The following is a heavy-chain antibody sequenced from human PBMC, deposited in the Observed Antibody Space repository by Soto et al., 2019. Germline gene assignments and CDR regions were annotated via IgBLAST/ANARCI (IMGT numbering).Heavy chain of an antibody. CDR1: GGSISSGGYS. V-gene: IGHV4-30-2*01. CDR3: ARGIGDGSGKTYYYYYGMDV. D-gene: IGHD3-10*01. Sequence: TLSLTCAVSGGSISSGGYSWSWIRQPPGKGLEWIGYIYHSESTYYNPSLKSRVTISVDRSKNQFSLKLSSVTAADTAVYYCARGIGDGSGKTYYYYYGMDVWGQGTTVTVSS. J-gene: IGHJ6*02. CDR2: IYHSEST.